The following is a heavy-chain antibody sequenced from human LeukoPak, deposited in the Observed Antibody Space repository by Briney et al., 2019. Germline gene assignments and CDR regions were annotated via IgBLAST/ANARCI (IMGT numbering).Heavy chain of an antibody. J-gene: IGHJ4*02. CDR3: ARQGGGQQQPIDY. CDR1: GGSISSSSYY. V-gene: IGHV4-61*05. CDR2: IYYSGST. Sequence: PSETLSLTCTVSGGSISSSSYYWGWIRQPPGKGLEWIGYIYYSGSTNYNPSLKSRVTISVDTSKNQFSLKLSSVTAADTAVYYCARQGGGQQQPIDYWGQGTLVTVSS. D-gene: IGHD6-13*01.